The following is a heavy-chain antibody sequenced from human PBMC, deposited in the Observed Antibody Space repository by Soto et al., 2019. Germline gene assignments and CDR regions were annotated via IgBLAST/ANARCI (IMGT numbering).Heavy chain of an antibody. J-gene: IGHJ3*02. CDR3: AKDPHITGTTEDAFDI. CDR1: GFTFSSYA. CDR2: ISGSGGST. D-gene: IGHD1-7*01. V-gene: IGHV3-23*01. Sequence: GGSLRLSCAASGFTFSSYAMSWVRQAPGKGLEWVSAISGSGGSTYYADSVKGRFTISRDNSKNTLYLQMNSLRAEDTAVYYCAKDPHITGTTEDAFDIWGQGTMVTVSS.